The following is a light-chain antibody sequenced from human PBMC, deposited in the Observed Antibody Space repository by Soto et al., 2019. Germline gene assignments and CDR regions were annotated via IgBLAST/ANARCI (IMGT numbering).Light chain of an antibody. CDR3: QQYGSSGT. CDR1: QSVSSSY. CDR2: GAS. J-gene: IGKJ1*01. Sequence: IVLTQSPATLSSFPGDRVTLSCRASQSVSSSYLAWYQQKPGQAPRLLIYGASNRATGIPDGFSGSGSGTDFTLTISRLEPEDFAVYYCQQYGSSGTFGQGTKV. V-gene: IGKV3-20*01.